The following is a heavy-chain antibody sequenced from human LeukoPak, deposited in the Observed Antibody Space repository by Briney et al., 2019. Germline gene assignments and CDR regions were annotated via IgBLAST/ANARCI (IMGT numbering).Heavy chain of an antibody. CDR3: ARVWATVSYGMDV. CDR1: GFTFSSYS. J-gene: IGHJ6*02. D-gene: IGHD4-17*01. V-gene: IGHV3-48*04. Sequence: GGSLRLSCAASGFTFSSYSMNWVRQAPGKGLEWVSYISSSSSTIYYADSVKGRFTISRDNAKNSLYLQMNSLRAEDTAVYYCARVWATVSYGMDVWGQGTTVTVSS. CDR2: ISSSSSTI.